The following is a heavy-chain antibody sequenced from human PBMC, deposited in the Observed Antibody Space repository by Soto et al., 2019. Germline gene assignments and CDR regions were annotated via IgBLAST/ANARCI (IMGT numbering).Heavy chain of an antibody. CDR1: GGSVTSENYF. J-gene: IGHJ5*02. CDR2: ISYSGGT. CDR3: AKDPSTGHADL. V-gene: IGHV4-61*01. Sequence: PSETLSLTCIVSGGSVTSENYFWTWIRQAPGKPLEWIGYISYSGGTEYNASLKSRVTISLDKSKNQFALNLSSVTAADAAVYYCAKDPSTGHADLWGQGTLVTVSS. D-gene: IGHD3-9*01.